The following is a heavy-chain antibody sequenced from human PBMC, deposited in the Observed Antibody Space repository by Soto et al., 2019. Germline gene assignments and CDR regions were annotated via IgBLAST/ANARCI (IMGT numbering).Heavy chain of an antibody. V-gene: IGHV1-46*01. CDR2: INPSGGSA. CDR3: ARDYLSSKPSLSYFDY. CDR1: GYNFISHY. D-gene: IGHD2-2*01. J-gene: IGHJ4*02. Sequence: QVLLVQSGAEVTRPGASLKLSCKASGYNFISHYIHWVRPAPGQGLDWMGFINPSGGSATHAQKFQGRLSMTRDTSTNTVYMELSGLRSEDAAVYYCARDYLSSKPSLSYFDYWGQGTLVTVSS.